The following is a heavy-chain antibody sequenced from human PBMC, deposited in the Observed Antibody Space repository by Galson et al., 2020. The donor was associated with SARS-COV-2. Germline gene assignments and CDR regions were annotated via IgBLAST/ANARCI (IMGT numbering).Heavy chain of an antibody. CDR1: GYTFTGYY. CDR2: INPNSGGT. Sequence: ASVKVSCKASGYTFTGYYMHWVRQAPGQGLEWMGWINPNSGGTNYAQKFQGRVTMTRDTSISTAYMELSRLRSDDTAVYYCARGLEGDYYDSSGRMLGYWGQGTLVTVSS. D-gene: IGHD3-22*01. CDR3: ARGLEGDYYDSSGRMLGY. J-gene: IGHJ4*02. V-gene: IGHV1-2*02.